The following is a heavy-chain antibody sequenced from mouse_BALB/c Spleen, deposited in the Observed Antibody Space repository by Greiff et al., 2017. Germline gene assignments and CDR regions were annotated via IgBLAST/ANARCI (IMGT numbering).Heavy chain of an antibody. V-gene: IGHV5-6*01. J-gene: IGHJ4*01. Sequence: EVKLVESGGDLVKPGGSLKLSCAVSGFTFSSYGMSWVRQTPDKRLEWVATISSGGSYTYYPDSVKGRFTISRDNAKNTLYLQMSSLKSEDTAMYYCARLTTVAYAMDYWGQGTSVTVSS. CDR3: ARLTTVAYAMDY. D-gene: IGHD1-1*01. CDR1: GFTFSSYG. CDR2: ISSGGSYT.